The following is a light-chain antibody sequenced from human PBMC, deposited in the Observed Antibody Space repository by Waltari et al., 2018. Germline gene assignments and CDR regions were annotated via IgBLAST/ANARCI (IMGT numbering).Light chain of an antibody. J-gene: IGLJ2*01. CDR3: QSYDSSLSVV. CDR2: TNT. Sequence: QFVLTQPPSLSGAPGERVTLSCTGSSSNLGTHYDVPWYHQFPGTAPHLLIYTNTNRPSGVPDRFSGSKSGTSASLAITGLQPEDEAEYYCQSYDSSLSVVFGGGTKLTVL. V-gene: IGLV1-40*01. CDR1: SSNLGTHYD.